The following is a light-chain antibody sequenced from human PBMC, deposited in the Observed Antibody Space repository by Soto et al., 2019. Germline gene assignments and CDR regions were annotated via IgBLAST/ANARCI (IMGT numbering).Light chain of an antibody. Sequence: QSVLTQPASVSGSPGQSITISCTGTSRDVGAYDYVSWYLQYPDKAPQLLIYYVDHRPSGVSSRFSGSKSGNTASLTISGLQAEDEGDYYCCSYADGSIYFFGTGSQV. CDR2: YVD. J-gene: IGLJ1*01. CDR1: SRDVGAYDY. V-gene: IGLV2-14*03. CDR3: CSYADGSIYF.